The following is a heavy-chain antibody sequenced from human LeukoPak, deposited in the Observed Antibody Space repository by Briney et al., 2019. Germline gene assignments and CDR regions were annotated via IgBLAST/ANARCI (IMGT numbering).Heavy chain of an antibody. CDR3: ARITIAAAINDAFDI. J-gene: IGHJ3*02. CDR2: INHSGST. CDR1: GGSISSYY. D-gene: IGHD6-13*01. Sequence: SETLSLTCTVSGGSISSYYWSWIRQPPGKGLEWIGEINHSGSTNYNPSLKSRVTISVDTSKNQFSLKVSSVTAADTAVYYCARITIAAAINDAFDIWGQGTMVTVSS. V-gene: IGHV4-34*01.